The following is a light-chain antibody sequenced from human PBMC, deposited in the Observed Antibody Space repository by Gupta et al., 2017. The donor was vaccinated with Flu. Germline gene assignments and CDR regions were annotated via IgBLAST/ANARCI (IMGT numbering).Light chain of an antibody. V-gene: IGLV1-47*01. J-gene: IGLJ3*02. Sequence: VTISCSGSSSNIGNNYVYWYHHLPETPPNLLIYSNDQRPSGIPERFSGSKSGTSGSLAISGLRSEDEADYYCAERHDSKDGWVFGGGTKLTVL. CDR1: SSNIGNNY. CDR2: SND. CDR3: AERHDSKDGWV.